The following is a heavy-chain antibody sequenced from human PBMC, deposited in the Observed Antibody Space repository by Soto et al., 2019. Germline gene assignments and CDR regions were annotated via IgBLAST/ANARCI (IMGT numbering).Heavy chain of an antibody. CDR2: MNMDGSTI. Sequence: EVQLVESGGSLVQPGGSLRLSCAASGFTFSSYWMHWVRQVPGKGLVWVSRMNMDGSTISYADSVKGRFTISRDNAKNTVYLQMNSLTAEDTAVYYCARVGRGFWYFDLWGRGTLVTVSS. V-gene: IGHV3-74*01. CDR3: ARVGRGFWYFDL. J-gene: IGHJ2*01. CDR1: GFTFSSYW.